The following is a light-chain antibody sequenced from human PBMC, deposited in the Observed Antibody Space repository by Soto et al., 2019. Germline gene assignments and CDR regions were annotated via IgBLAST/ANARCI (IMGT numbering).Light chain of an antibody. CDR3: QQSYSTLSIT. CDR1: QSISSY. Sequence: DIQMTQSPSSLSASVGDRVTITCRASQSISSYLNWYQQKPGKAPKLLIYAASSLQSGVPSRFSGSGSGTDFTLTISSLQPEDFATYYCQQSYSTLSITFGQGTRPEI. CDR2: AAS. J-gene: IGKJ5*01. V-gene: IGKV1-39*01.